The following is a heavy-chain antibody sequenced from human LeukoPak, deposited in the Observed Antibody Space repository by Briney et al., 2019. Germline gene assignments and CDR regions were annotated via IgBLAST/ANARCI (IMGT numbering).Heavy chain of an antibody. Sequence: SETLSLTCTVSGGSISSSSYWWGWTRQPPGKGLEWIGSISYSGSTHYNPSLKSRVTISVDTSKNQFSLKLSSVTAADTAVYYCARPYTTSTYYFDYWGQGTLVTVSS. CDR1: GGSISSSSYW. CDR2: ISYSGST. D-gene: IGHD2-2*02. CDR3: ARPYTTSTYYFDY. J-gene: IGHJ4*02. V-gene: IGHV4-39*01.